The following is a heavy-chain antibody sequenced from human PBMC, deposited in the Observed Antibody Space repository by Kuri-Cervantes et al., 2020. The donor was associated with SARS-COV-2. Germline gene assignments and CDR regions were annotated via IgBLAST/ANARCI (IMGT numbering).Heavy chain of an antibody. J-gene: IGHJ5*02. Sequence: GESLKISCAASGFTFSSYGMHWVRQAPGKGLEWVAVISYDGSNKYYADSVKGRFTISRDNAKNSLYLQMNSLRAEDTAVYYCASGGIAAAGTGWFDPWGQGTLVTVSS. V-gene: IGHV3-30*03. CDR3: ASGGIAAAGTGWFDP. D-gene: IGHD6-13*01. CDR1: GFTFSSYG. CDR2: ISYDGSNK.